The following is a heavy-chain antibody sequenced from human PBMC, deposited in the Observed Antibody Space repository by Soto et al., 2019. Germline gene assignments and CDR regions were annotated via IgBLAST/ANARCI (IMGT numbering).Heavy chain of an antibody. CDR2: ITPMFGTA. CDR1: GGTFSRYA. J-gene: IGHJ2*01. Sequence: QVQLVQSGAEVKKPGSSVKVSCKASGGTFSRYAISWVRQAPGQGLEWMGGITPMFGTANYAQKFQGRVTIRGDECASVVHMELRRLRSEDTAVYDCAQTVGSEGAGPGRFELWGRGTLVIVSS. CDR3: AQTVGSEGAGPGRFEL. D-gene: IGHD4-4*01. V-gene: IGHV1-69*12.